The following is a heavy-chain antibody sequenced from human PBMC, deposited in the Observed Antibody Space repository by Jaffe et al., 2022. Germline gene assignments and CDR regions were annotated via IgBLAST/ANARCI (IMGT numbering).Heavy chain of an antibody. CDR2: IYYSGST. J-gene: IGHJ6*03. V-gene: IGHV4-39*01. CDR1: GGSISSNSYS. Sequence: QLQLQESGPGLVKPSETLSLTCTVSGGSISSNSYSWGWIRQPPGKELEWIASIYYSGSTYYNPSLKSRVTISVGTSKTQFSLKLSSVTAADTAVYYCARTYYYYYMDVWGKGTTVTVSS. CDR3: ARTYYYYYMDV.